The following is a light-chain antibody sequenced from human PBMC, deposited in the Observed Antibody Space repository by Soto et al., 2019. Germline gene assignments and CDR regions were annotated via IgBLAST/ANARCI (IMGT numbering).Light chain of an antibody. CDR3: CSYAGDTTFFV. CDR1: SSDVGSYYP. V-gene: IGLV2-23*02. J-gene: IGLJ1*01. Sequence: QSALTQPASMSGSPGQSITISCTGTSSDVGSYYPVSWFQQHPGKAPKLIIDEVSKRPSGVSDRFSGSKSGNTSSLTISGLQAEDEAEYYCCSYAGDTTFFVFGPGTKLTVL. CDR2: EVS.